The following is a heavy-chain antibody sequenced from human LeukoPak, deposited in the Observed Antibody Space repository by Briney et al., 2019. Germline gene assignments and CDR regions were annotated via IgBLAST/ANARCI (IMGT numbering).Heavy chain of an antibody. CDR2: IYTSGST. D-gene: IGHD6-13*01. CDR3: ARVRSPPYSSSWLDP. J-gene: IGHJ5*02. Sequence: PSGTLSLTCAVSGGSISSNNWWSWVRQPPGKGLEWIGRIYTSGSTNYNPSHKSRVTMSVDTSKNQFSLKLSSVTAADTAVYYCARVRSPPYSSSWLDPWGQGTLVTVSS. V-gene: IGHV4-4*02. CDR1: GGSISSNNW.